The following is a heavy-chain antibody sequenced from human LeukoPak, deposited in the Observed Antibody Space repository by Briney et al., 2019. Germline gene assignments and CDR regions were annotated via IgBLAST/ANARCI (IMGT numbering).Heavy chain of an antibody. Sequence: GGSLRLSCAASGFTFSSYAMSWVRQAPGKGLEWVSAISGSGGSTYYADSVKGRFTISRDNSKNTVYLQMDSLRAEDTAVYYCARDIGKVATVRRGFDYWGQGTLVTVSS. J-gene: IGHJ4*02. D-gene: IGHD5-12*01. CDR2: ISGSGGST. CDR3: ARDIGKVATVRRGFDY. CDR1: GFTFSSYA. V-gene: IGHV3-23*01.